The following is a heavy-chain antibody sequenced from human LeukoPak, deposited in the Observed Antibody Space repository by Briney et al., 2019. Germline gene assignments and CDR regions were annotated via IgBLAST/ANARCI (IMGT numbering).Heavy chain of an antibody. CDR3: ARDPYTSSGYRFDD. Sequence: PSETLSLTWTVSGGSISSGGYYWSWLRHHPGKGLEWIGYIYYSGSTYYNPSLKSRVTISVDTSKNQFSLKLSSVTAADTAVYYCARDPYTSSGYRFDDWSQGTLVTVSS. V-gene: IGHV4-31*02. J-gene: IGHJ4*02. CDR1: GGSISSGGYY. D-gene: IGHD3-22*01. CDR2: IYYSGST.